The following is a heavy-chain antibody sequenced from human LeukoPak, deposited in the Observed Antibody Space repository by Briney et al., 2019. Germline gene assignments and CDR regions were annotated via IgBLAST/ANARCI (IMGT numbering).Heavy chain of an antibody. V-gene: IGHV1-69*06. Sequence: SVKVSCKASGGTFSSYAISWVRQAPGQGLEWMGGIIPIFGTANYAQKFQGRVTITADKSTSTAYMELSSLRSEDTAVYYCARVYYDILTGYYYYYMDVWGKGTTVTVSS. CDR3: ARVYYDILTGYYYYYMDV. J-gene: IGHJ6*03. CDR1: GGTFSSYA. D-gene: IGHD3-9*01. CDR2: IIPIFGTA.